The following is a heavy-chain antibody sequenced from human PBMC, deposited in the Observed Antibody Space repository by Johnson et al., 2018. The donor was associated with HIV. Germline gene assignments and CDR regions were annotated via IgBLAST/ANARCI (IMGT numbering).Heavy chain of an antibody. CDR3: ARELGYCSGGSCSPDAFDI. J-gene: IGHJ3*02. CDR2: ISSDESNK. CDR1: GFTFSTYA. V-gene: IGHV3-30*04. D-gene: IGHD2-15*01. Sequence: QVQLVESGGGVVQPGRSLRLSCAASGFTFSTYAMHWVRQAPGKGLEWVAVISSDESNKYYADSVKGRFTISRDNSKNSLYLQMNSLRAEDTALYYCARELGYCSGGSCSPDAFDIWGQGTMVTVSS.